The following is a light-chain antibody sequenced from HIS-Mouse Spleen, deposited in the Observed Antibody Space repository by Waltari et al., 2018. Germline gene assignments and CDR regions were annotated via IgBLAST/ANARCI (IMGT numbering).Light chain of an antibody. CDR1: ALPKNY. Sequence: SYELTQPPSVSVSPGQTARITCSGDALPKNYAYWYQQKSGQAPVVVSYEDSKRPSGVPGRFSGASSGTMATLTISGAQVEDEADYYCYSTDSSGNHRVFGGGTKLTVL. CDR3: YSTDSSGNHRV. J-gene: IGLJ2*01. CDR2: EDS. V-gene: IGLV3-10*01.